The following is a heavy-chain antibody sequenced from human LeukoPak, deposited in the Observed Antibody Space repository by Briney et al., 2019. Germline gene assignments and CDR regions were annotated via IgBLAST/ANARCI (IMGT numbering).Heavy chain of an antibody. V-gene: IGHV1-24*01. CDR1: GYTLTELS. D-gene: IGHD3-10*01. J-gene: IGHJ4*02. CDR3: ARDYYGSGSYLIDY. Sequence: ASVKVSCKVSGYTLTELSMHWVRQAPGKGLEWMGGFDPEDGETIYAQKFQGRVTMTEDTSTDTAYMELSRLRSDDTAVYYCARDYYGSGSYLIDYWGQGTLVTVSS. CDR2: FDPEDGET.